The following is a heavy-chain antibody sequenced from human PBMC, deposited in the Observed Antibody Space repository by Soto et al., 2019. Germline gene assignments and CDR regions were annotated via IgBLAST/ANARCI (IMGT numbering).Heavy chain of an antibody. Sequence: GASVKVSCKASGYSFTSFGVNWVRQATGQGLEWMGSMNPNTGDTGFAQKFQGRITMTRDTSKTTAYLELRGLTSENTAVYYCARGHEGAPAALGSPWGQGPLVSVSS. D-gene: IGHD2-2*01. V-gene: IGHV1-8*01. CDR2: MNPNTGDT. CDR1: GYSFTSFG. J-gene: IGHJ5*02. CDR3: ARGHEGAPAALGSP.